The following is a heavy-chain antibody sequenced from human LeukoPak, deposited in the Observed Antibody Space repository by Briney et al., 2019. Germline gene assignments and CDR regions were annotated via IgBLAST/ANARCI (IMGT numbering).Heavy chain of an antibody. D-gene: IGHD6-13*01. Sequence: PSETLSLTCAVSGGSISSGGYSWSWIRQPPGKGLEWIGYIYHSGSTYYNPSLKSRVTISVDRSKNQFSLKPSSVTAADTAVYYCARVIAAAGSSGSSWFDPWGQGTLVTVSS. J-gene: IGHJ5*02. V-gene: IGHV4-30-2*01. CDR1: GGSISSGGYS. CDR2: IYHSGST. CDR3: ARVIAAAGSSGSSWFDP.